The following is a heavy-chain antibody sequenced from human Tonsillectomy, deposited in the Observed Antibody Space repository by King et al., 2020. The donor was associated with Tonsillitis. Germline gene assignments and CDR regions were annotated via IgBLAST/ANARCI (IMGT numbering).Heavy chain of an antibody. V-gene: IGHV3-43*02. Sequence: DVQLVESGGGVVQPGGSLRLSCAASGFTFDYYAMHWVRQAPGKGLEWVSLISGDGVSTYYADSLKGRFTISRENSKNSLYLQMNSLRTEDTALYYCAQSRSYYDFWSGSQDYYYMDVWGKGTTVTVSS. J-gene: IGHJ6*03. CDR1: GFTFDYYA. CDR2: ISGDGVST. D-gene: IGHD3-3*01. CDR3: AQSRSYYDFWSGSQDYYYMDV.